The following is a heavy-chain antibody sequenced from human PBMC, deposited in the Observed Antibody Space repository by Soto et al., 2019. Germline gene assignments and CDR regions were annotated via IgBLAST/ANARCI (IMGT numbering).Heavy chain of an antibody. D-gene: IGHD2-2*01. CDR3: ARRYCSRADCYSDS. CDR2: IDPGDSSA. J-gene: IGHJ4*02. Sequence: GESLKISCHGSGYTFFSFWIVWVRQVPGKGLEWVGRIDPGDSSATYSPTFQGHVTISADRSTRSAYLQWRSLRASDTAIYFCARRYCSRADCYSDSWGQGSLVTVSS. CDR1: GYTFFSFW. V-gene: IGHV5-10-1*01.